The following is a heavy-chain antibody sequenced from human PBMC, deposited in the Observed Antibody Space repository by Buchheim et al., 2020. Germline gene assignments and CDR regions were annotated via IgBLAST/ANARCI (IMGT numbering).Heavy chain of an antibody. CDR3: ARDKGYSSGCFDY. CDR2: ITSSGSYI. V-gene: IGHV3-21*02. D-gene: IGHD6-19*01. CDR1: GFTFSSYS. J-gene: IGHJ4*02. Sequence: EEQLVESGGGLVKPGGSLRLSCAASGFTFSSYSLNWVRQAPGKGLEWVSSITSSGSYIYYADSVKGRFTISRDNAQNSMYLQMNSLRAEDTAVHYCARDKGYSSGCFDYWGQGTL.